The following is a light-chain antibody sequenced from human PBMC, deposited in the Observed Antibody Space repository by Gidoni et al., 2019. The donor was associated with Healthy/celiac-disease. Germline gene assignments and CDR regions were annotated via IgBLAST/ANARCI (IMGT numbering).Light chain of an antibody. J-gene: IGLJ1*01. CDR1: SPNIGSNT. V-gene: IGLV1-44*01. Sequence: QSVLTQPPSASGTPGQRVTIACSGSSPNIGSNTVNWYQQPPGTAPKLLIYSNNQRPSGVPDRFSGSKSGTSASLAISGLQSEDEADYYCAAWDDSLNASYVFGTGTKVTVL. CDR2: SNN. CDR3: AAWDDSLNASYV.